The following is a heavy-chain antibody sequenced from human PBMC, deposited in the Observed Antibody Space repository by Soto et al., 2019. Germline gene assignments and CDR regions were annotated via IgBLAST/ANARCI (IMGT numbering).Heavy chain of an antibody. CDR3: TAQQLVLVDYYYYGMDV. J-gene: IGHJ6*02. CDR1: GFTFSNAW. CDR2: IKSKTDGGTT. V-gene: IGHV3-15*07. Sequence: PGGSLRLSCAASGFTFSNAWMNWVRQAPGKGLEWVGRIKSKTDGGTTDYAAPVKGRFTISRDDSKNTLYLQMNSLKTEDTAVYYCTAQQLVLVDYYYYGMDVWGQGTTVTVSS. D-gene: IGHD6-13*01.